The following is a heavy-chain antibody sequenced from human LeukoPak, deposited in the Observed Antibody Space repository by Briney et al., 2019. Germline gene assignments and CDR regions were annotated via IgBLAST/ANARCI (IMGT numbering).Heavy chain of an antibody. Sequence: GGSLRLSCAASGFTFSTYSMNWVRQAPGKGLEWVPYISTGSRTVYYADSVKGRFTISRDNAKNSLYLQMSSLRDEDTAMYYCAREDGGLDCWGQGTLVTVSS. CDR3: AREDGGLDC. V-gene: IGHV3-48*02. CDR1: GFTFSTYS. CDR2: ISTGSRTV. J-gene: IGHJ4*02. D-gene: IGHD3-10*01.